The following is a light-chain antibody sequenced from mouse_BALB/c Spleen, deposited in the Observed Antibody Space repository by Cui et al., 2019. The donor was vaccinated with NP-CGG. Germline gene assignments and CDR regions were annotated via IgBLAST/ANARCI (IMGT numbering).Light chain of an antibody. V-gene: IGLV1*01. CDR1: TGAVTTSNY. J-gene: IGLJ1*01. CDR3: ALWYSNHWV. CDR2: GTN. Sequence: HAVVTQESALTTSPGETVTLTCRSSTGAVTTSNYANWVQEKPDHFFTGLIGGTNNRAPGVPARFSGSLIGDKAALTITGAQTEDEAIYFCALWYSNHWVFGGGTKLTVL.